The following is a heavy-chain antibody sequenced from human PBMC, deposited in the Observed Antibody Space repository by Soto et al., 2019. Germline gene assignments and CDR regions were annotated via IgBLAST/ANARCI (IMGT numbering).Heavy chain of an antibody. V-gene: IGHV3-30*18. Sequence: HPGGSLRLSCAASGFSFSTYGMHWVRQAPGKGLEWVALISHDGSNKYNADSVKGRFSISRDNSKNTLYLQMNSLRAEDTAVYYCAKEYRSSSISAVVTPVSSGMDVWGQGTTVTVSS. CDR1: GFSFSTYG. D-gene: IGHD3-3*01. J-gene: IGHJ6*02. CDR2: ISHDGSNK. CDR3: AKEYRSSSISAVVTPVSSGMDV.